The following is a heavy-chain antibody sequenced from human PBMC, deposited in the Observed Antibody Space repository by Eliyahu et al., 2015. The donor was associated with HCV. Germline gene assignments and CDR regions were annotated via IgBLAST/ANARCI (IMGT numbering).Heavy chain of an antibody. J-gene: IGHJ4*02. CDR3: ARERHRTCYFDY. D-gene: IGHD1-14*01. CDR1: GYPFTDYF. Sequence: QVHLVQSGPDVKKPGDSVKISCPASGYPFTDYFIHWVRQAPGQGLEWVGRIDPDDGRAHYEQNFWGRVTVTSDTSTRTVYMDLNSLKYEDTAVYYCARERHRTCYFDYWGQGALVTVSS. CDR2: IDPDDGRA. V-gene: IGHV1-46*01.